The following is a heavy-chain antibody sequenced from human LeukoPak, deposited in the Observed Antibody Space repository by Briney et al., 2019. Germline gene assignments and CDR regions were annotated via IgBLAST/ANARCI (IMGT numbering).Heavy chain of an antibody. V-gene: IGHV1-2*02. Sequence: ASVKVSCKASGYSFTDYYMHWVRQAPGQGLEWMGWINPDSGGTNYAQKFQGRVTMTRDTSISTAYMELSRPRSDDTAVYYCARDALYYYDSSGYSSYYYYYMDVWGKGTTVTVSS. D-gene: IGHD3-22*01. J-gene: IGHJ6*03. CDR2: INPDSGGT. CDR1: GYSFTDYY. CDR3: ARDALYYYDSSGYSSYYYYYMDV.